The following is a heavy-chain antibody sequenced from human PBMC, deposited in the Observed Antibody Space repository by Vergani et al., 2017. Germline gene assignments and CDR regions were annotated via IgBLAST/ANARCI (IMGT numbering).Heavy chain of an antibody. CDR1: GGSFSDYY. V-gene: IGHV4-34*01. J-gene: IGHJ6*03. D-gene: IGHD4-17*01. CDR3: ARGSMTTVTRTTRYYYMDV. Sequence: QVQLQQWGAGLLKPSETLSLTCAVYGGSFSDYYWSWIRQPPGKGLEWIGEINHSGSTNYNPSLKSRVTISVDTSKNQFSLKLSSVTAAVTAVYYCARGSMTTVTRTTRYYYMDVGGKGTTVTVSS. CDR2: INHSGST.